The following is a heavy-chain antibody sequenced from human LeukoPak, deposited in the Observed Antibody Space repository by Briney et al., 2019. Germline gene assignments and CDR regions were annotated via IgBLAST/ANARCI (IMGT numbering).Heavy chain of an antibody. Sequence: SETLSLTCTVSGGSISSSSYYWGWIRQPPGKGLEWIGNIYYSGSTNYNPSLKSRVTISVDKSKNQFSLKLSSVTAADTAVYYCARGGLIEYSSSSWFDPWGQGTLVTVSS. J-gene: IGHJ5*02. CDR1: GGSISSSSYY. D-gene: IGHD6-6*01. CDR2: IYYSGST. CDR3: ARGGLIEYSSSSWFDP. V-gene: IGHV4-39*07.